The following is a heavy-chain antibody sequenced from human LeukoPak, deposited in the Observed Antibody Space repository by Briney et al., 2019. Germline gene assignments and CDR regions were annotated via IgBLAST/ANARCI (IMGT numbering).Heavy chain of an antibody. J-gene: IGHJ5*02. Sequence: PSETLSLTCTVSGSSINTPYYWAWIRQPPGEGLEWIGNIFHGVTTFYNPSLMNRVTISVDTSKNQFSLKLNSVTAADTAIYYCARHWILEGYSSGSKGAWFDPWGQGTLVTVSS. V-gene: IGHV4-38-2*02. CDR1: GSSINTPYY. CDR3: ARHWILEGYSSGSKGAWFDP. CDR2: IFHGVTT. D-gene: IGHD3-10*01.